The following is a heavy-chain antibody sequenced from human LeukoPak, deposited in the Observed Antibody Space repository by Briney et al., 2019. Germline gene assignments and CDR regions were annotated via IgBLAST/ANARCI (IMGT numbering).Heavy chain of an antibody. J-gene: IGHJ4*02. CDR2: IYTSGST. Sequence: PSETLSLTCTVSGGSISSYYWSWIRQPPGKGLEWIGYIYTSGSTNYNPSLKSRVTISVDTSKNQFSLKLSSVTAADTAVYYCARTKWFGELLPTHFDYWGQGTLVTVSS. CDR3: ARTKWFGELLPTHFDY. D-gene: IGHD3-10*01. V-gene: IGHV4-4*09. CDR1: GGSISSYY.